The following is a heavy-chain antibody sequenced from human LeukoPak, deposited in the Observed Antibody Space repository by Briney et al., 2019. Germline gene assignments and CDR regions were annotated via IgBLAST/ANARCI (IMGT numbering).Heavy chain of an antibody. CDR1: GFTFSSYS. CDR3: ARGYYDSSGYAVWYFDL. V-gene: IGHV3-21*04. J-gene: IGHJ2*01. Sequence: GGSLRLSCAASGFTFSSYSMNWVRQAPGKGLEWVSSISSSSSYIYYADSVKGRFTISRDNAKNSLYLQMNSLRAEDTAVYYCARGYYDSSGYAVWYFDLWGRGTLVTVSS. CDR2: ISSSSSYI. D-gene: IGHD3-22*01.